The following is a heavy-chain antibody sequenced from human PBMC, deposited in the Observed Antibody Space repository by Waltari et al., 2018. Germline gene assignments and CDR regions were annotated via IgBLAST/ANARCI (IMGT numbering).Heavy chain of an antibody. CDR3: AREGAAAARSDAFDI. D-gene: IGHD6-13*01. V-gene: IGHV4-31*09. J-gene: IGHJ3*02. CDR2: IYHSGST. CDR1: GGSISSGGYY. Sequence: QVQLQESGPGLVKPSQTLSLTCTVSGGSISSGGYYWSWIRQHPGKGLEWIGYIYHSGSTYYNPSLKSRVTISVDRSKNQFSLKLSSVTAADTAVYYCAREGAAAARSDAFDIWGQGTMVTVSS.